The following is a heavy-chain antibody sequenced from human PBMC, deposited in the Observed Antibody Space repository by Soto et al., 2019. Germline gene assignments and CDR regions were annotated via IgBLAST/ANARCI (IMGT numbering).Heavy chain of an antibody. CDR2: MNPNSGNT. CDR3: ARGPKGLWFGELSNDY. V-gene: IGHV1-8*01. Sequence: GASVKVSWKASGYTFTSYDINWVRQATGQGLEWMGWMNPNSGNTGYAQKFQGRVTMTRNTSISTAYMELSSLRSEDTVVYYCARGPKGLWFGELSNDYWGQGTLVTVSS. J-gene: IGHJ4*02. D-gene: IGHD3-10*01. CDR1: GYTFTSYD.